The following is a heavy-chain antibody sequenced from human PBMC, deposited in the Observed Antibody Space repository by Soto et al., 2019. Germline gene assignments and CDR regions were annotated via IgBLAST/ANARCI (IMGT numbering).Heavy chain of an antibody. V-gene: IGHV4-31*03. CDR2: IRDSGST. CDR1: GGSVSSDDYS. D-gene: IGHD2-8*01. Sequence: QVQLQESGPGLVKPSQTLSVTCTVSGGSVSSDDYSWSWIRQHPGKGLEWIGYIRDSGSTYYNPSLEGRVTISVDTSKNQFSLRLRSVTAADTAVYYCARAMANYFDYWGQRTLVTASS. J-gene: IGHJ4*02. CDR3: ARAMANYFDY.